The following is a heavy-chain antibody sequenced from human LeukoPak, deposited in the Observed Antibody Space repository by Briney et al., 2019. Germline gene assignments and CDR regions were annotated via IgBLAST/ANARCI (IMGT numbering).Heavy chain of an antibody. D-gene: IGHD2-8*01. CDR1: GFTFSDYY. CDR2: ISSSGSTI. V-gene: IGHV3-11*04. CDR3: ARAKTRGVLDY. Sequence: GGSLRLSCAASGFTFSDYYMSWIRQAPGKGREWVSYISSSGSTIYYADSVKGRFTISRDNAKNSLYLQMNSLRAEDTAVYYCARAKTRGVLDYWGQGTLVTVSS. J-gene: IGHJ4*02.